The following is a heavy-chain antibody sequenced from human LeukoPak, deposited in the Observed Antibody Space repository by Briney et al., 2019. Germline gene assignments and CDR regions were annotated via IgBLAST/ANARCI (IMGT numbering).Heavy chain of an antibody. D-gene: IGHD3-10*01. V-gene: IGHV4-39*07. CDR1: GGSISSSSYY. J-gene: IGHJ4*02. Sequence: SETLSLTCTVSGGSISSSSYYWGWIRQPPGKGLEWIGSIYYSGSTYYNPSLKSRVTISVDTSKNQFSLKLSSVTAADTAVYYCAREEDRSGSYWGQGTLVTVSS. CDR3: AREEDRSGSY. CDR2: IYYSGST.